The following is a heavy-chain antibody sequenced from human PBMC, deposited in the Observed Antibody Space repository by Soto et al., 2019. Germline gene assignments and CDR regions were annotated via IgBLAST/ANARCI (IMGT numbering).Heavy chain of an antibody. CDR3: ARADCTGAYCYSWPFNYGVDV. CDR2: IWYDGSNK. D-gene: IGHD2-15*01. J-gene: IGHJ6*02. CDR1: GFTFNTYG. Sequence: QVQLVESGGGVVQPGGSLRLSCTTSGFTFNTYGMHWVRQAPGKGLEWVAVIWYDGSNKYYADSVKGRFTISRDNSRNTLYLQMNSLRAEDTALYYCARADCTGAYCYSWPFNYGVDVWGQRTTVTVSS. V-gene: IGHV3-33*08.